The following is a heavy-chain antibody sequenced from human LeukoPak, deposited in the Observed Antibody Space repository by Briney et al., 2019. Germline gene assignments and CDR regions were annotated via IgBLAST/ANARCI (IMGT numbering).Heavy chain of an antibody. CDR2: INDAGRDI. V-gene: IGHV3-74*01. CDR1: GFTFSNYW. J-gene: IGHJ4*02. CDR3: TRIRVGAHQLEY. Sequence: GGSLRLSCAASGFTFSNYWMNWVRHAPGQGLVWLSRINDAGRDISYADSVKGRFTSSRDNAKNTLYLQMNSLRAEDTAVYYCTRIRVGAHQLEYWGQGTLVTVSS. D-gene: IGHD1-26*01.